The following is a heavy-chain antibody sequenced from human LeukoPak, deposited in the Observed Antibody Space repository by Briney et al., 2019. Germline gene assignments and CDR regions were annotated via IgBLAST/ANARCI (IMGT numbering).Heavy chain of an antibody. CDR1: GFTFSSYS. J-gene: IGHJ4*02. CDR2: ISSGTSYI. CDR3: AKTRPLDSSSWSHGDY. Sequence: PGGSLRLSCAASGFTFSSYSMSWVRQAPGKGLEWVSSISSGTSYIYYANSVKGRFTISRDNAKNSLFLQMNSLRAEDTAVYYCAKTRPLDSSSWSHGDYWGQGTLVTVSS. D-gene: IGHD6-13*01. V-gene: IGHV3-21*04.